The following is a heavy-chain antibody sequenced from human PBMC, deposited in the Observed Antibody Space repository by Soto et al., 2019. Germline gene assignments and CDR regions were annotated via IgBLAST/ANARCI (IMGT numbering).Heavy chain of an antibody. V-gene: IGHV1-46*04. Sequence: QVQLVQSGAEVKKPGASVKVSCKASGYTFISYYIHWVRQAPGQGLEWMGTINPRGGSATYAQSLQGRVTMTADTSTTTVYMELSRLRAEDTAVYYGARASRSSSSLGCVDPWGQGTMVTVSS. D-gene: IGHD2-2*01. CDR2: INPRGGSA. CDR1: GYTFISYY. CDR3: ARASRSSSSLGCVDP. J-gene: IGHJ5*02.